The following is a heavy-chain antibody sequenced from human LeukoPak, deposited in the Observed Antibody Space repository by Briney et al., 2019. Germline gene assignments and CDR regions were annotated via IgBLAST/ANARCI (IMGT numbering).Heavy chain of an antibody. CDR3: ARSLMYYDYVWGSYRPRVTRVFDY. CDR1: GGSFSGYY. Sequence: SETLSLTCAVYGGSFSGYYWSWIRQPPGKGLEWIGEINHSGSTNYNPSLKSRVTISVDTSKNQFSLKLSSVTAADTAVYYCARSLMYYDYVWGSYRPRVTRVFDYWGQGTLVTVSS. CDR2: INHSGST. J-gene: IGHJ4*02. V-gene: IGHV4-34*01. D-gene: IGHD3-16*01.